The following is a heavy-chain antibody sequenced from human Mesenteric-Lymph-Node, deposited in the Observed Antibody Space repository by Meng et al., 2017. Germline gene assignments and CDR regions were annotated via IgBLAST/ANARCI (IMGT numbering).Heavy chain of an antibody. J-gene: IGHJ1*01. CDR2: ISGSGGST. CDR1: GFTFSGNG. CDR3: TNDRLSH. V-gene: IGHV3-NL1*01. Sequence: QAHLVESGGGVVQPGRSLRLSCAASGFTFSGNGMHWVRQAPGKGLEWVSAISGSGGSTYYADSVKGRFTISRDNTKNTVYLQMNGLRGEDMALYYCTNDRLSHWGQGALVTVSS. D-gene: IGHD3-16*01.